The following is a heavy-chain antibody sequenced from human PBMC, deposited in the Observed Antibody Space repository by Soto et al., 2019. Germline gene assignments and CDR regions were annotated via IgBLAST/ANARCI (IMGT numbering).Heavy chain of an antibody. CDR2: INPNSGGT. J-gene: IGHJ6*02. V-gene: IGHV1-2*04. Sequence: GASVKVSCKASGYTFTGYYMHWVRQAPGQGLEWMGWINPNSGGTDYAQKFQGWVTMTRDTSISTAYMELSRLRSDDTAVYYCAREIRDILTGGCCGMDVWGQGTTVTVSS. D-gene: IGHD3-9*01. CDR3: AREIRDILTGGCCGMDV. CDR1: GYTFTGYY.